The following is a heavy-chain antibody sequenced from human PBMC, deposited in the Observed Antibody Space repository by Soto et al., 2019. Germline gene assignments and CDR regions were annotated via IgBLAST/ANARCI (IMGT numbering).Heavy chain of an antibody. Sequence: GGSLRLSCAASGFTFSSYAMGWVRQAPGKGLEWVSAISGSGGSTYYADSVKGRFTISRDNSKNTLYLQMNSLRAEDTAVYYCAKGMYYDFWSGSSADYWGQGTLVTVSS. CDR3: AKGMYYDFWSGSSADY. CDR1: GFTFSSYA. CDR2: ISGSGGST. J-gene: IGHJ4*02. V-gene: IGHV3-23*01. D-gene: IGHD3-3*01.